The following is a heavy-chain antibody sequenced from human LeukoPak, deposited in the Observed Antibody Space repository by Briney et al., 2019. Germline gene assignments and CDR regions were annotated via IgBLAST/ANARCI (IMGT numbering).Heavy chain of an antibody. CDR3: ARGYLFDI. Sequence: SETLSLTCAVSGYSISSGYYWGWIRQPPGKGLEWIGYIYYSGSTYYNPSLKSRVTISVDTSKNQFSLKLSSVTAAGTAVYYCARGYLFDIWGQGTMVTVSS. J-gene: IGHJ3*02. CDR1: GYSISSGYY. V-gene: IGHV4-38-2*01. CDR2: IYYSGST. D-gene: IGHD5-18*01.